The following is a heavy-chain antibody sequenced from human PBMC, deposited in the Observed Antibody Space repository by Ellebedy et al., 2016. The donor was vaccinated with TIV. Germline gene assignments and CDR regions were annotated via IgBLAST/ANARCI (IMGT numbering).Heavy chain of an antibody. CDR2: INAGNGNT. D-gene: IGHD3-10*01. V-gene: IGHV1-3*01. J-gene: IGHJ5*02. Sequence: AASVKVSCKASGYTFTSYAMHWVRQAPGQRLEWMGWINAGNGNTKYSQKFQGRVTITRDTSASTAYMELSRLRSEDTAVYYCARLTYYYGSGGGDWFNPWGQGTLVTVSS. CDR1: GYTFTSYA. CDR3: ARLTYYYGSGGGDWFNP.